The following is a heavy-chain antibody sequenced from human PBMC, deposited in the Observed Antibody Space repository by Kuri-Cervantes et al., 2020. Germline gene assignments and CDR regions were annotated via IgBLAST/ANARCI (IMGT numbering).Heavy chain of an antibody. Sequence: GESLKISCAASGLTFSDYYMSWIRQAPGKGLEWVANIKEDGSEKQYADSVKGRFTISRDNAKNSLSLQMDSLRAEDTALYHCAKDSHAARDSWGQGTLVTVSS. CDR3: AKDSHAARDS. J-gene: IGHJ4*02. V-gene: IGHV3-7*03. D-gene: IGHD6-6*01. CDR1: GLTFSDYY. CDR2: IKEDGSEK.